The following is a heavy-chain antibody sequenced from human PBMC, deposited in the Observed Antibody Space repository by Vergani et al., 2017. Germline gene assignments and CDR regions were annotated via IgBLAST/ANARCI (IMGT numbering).Heavy chain of an antibody. V-gene: IGHV1-69*12. J-gene: IGHJ6*02. D-gene: IGHD2-15*01. CDR3: AIDFGYCSGGSCDGMDV. CDR1: GGTFSSYA. Sequence: QVQLVQSGAEVKKPGSSVKVSCKASGGTFSSYAISWVRQAPGQGLEWMGGIIPIFGTANYAQKFQGRVTITADESTSTAYMELSSLRSEDTAVYYCAIDFGYCSGGSCDGMDVWGQGTTVTVSS. CDR2: IIPIFGTA.